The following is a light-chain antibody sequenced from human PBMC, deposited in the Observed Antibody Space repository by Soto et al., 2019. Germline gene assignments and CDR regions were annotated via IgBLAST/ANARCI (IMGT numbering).Light chain of an antibody. V-gene: IGKV3-11*01. CDR1: QSVSSY. CDR2: DAS. J-gene: IGKJ5*01. Sequence: SVLTQSPGTLSLSPGERATLSCRASQSVSSYLAWYQQKPGQAPRLLIYDASNRATGIPARFSGSGSGTDFTLTISSLEPEDFAVYYCQQRSNWPITFGQGTRLAIK. CDR3: QQRSNWPIT.